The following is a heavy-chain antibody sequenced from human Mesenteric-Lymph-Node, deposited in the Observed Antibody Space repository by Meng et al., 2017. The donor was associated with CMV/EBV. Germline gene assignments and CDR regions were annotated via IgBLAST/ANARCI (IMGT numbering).Heavy chain of an antibody. CDR2: MYYSGRT. CDR3: ARTFSSTYYFDY. D-gene: IGHD6-19*01. V-gene: IGHV4-59*01. J-gene: IGHJ4*02. Sequence: SETLSLTCTVSGDSISSYYWSWIRQPPGKGLEWIAYMYYSGRTNYNPSLKSRVTISVDTSQNQFSLNLNSVTAADTAVYYCARTFSSTYYFDYWGQGTLVTVSS. CDR1: GDSISSYY.